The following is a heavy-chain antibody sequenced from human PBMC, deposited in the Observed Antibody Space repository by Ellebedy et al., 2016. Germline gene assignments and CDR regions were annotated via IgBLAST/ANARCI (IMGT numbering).Heavy chain of an antibody. D-gene: IGHD1-26*01. J-gene: IGHJ4*02. V-gene: IGHV5-51*01. CDR1: GYSFTSYW. CDR2: TYPGDSDT. Sequence: GESLKISXKGSGYSFTSYWIGWVRQMPGKGLEWMGITYPGDSDTRYSPSFQGQVTISADKSISTAFLQWSSLEASDTAMYYCARRQDSGSYSRYDYWGQGTLVTVSS. CDR3: ARRQDSGSYSRYDY.